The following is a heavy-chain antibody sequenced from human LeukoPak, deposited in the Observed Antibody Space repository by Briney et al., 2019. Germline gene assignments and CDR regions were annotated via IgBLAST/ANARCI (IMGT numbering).Heavy chain of an antibody. V-gene: IGHV4-59*01. J-gene: IGHJ4*02. CDR2: IYYSGRT. CDR3: ARGVYIWGSYRYFAFDY. Sequence: SETLSLTCSVSGGSITSYYWSWIRQPPGKGLEWIGYIYYSGRTSYNPSLKSRVTISVDTSKNQFSLRLSSVTAADTAVYYCARGVYIWGSYRYFAFDYWGQGTLVTVSS. CDR1: GGSITSYY. D-gene: IGHD3-16*02.